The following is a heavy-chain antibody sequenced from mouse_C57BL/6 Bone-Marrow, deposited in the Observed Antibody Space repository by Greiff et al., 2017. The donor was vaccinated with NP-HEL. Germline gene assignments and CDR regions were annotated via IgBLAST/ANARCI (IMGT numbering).Heavy chain of an antibody. J-gene: IGHJ2*01. CDR3: ARGDYGIGYFYFDY. Sequence: QVQLQQPGAELVRPGSSVKLSCKASGYTFTSYWMDWVKQRPGQGLEWIGNIYPSDSETHYNQKFKDKATLTVDKSSSTAYMQLSSLTSEDSAVYYCARGDYGIGYFYFDYWGQGTTLTVSS. V-gene: IGHV1-61*01. D-gene: IGHD1-1*01. CDR1: GYTFTSYW. CDR2: IYPSDSET.